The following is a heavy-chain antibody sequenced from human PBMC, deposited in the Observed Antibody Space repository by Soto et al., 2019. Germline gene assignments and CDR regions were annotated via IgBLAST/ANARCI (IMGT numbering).Heavy chain of an antibody. CDR2: IYYTGST. Sequence: SETLSLTCSVSGDSITSFYWNWIRRPPGKGLEWIGSIYYTGSTKYNPSLKSRVTISVDTSRRQFSLRLSSVTAADTAVYYCATGPWLVPFDYWGQGTLVTVSS. J-gene: IGHJ4*02. V-gene: IGHV4-59*01. D-gene: IGHD6-19*01. CDR1: GDSITSFY. CDR3: ATGPWLVPFDY.